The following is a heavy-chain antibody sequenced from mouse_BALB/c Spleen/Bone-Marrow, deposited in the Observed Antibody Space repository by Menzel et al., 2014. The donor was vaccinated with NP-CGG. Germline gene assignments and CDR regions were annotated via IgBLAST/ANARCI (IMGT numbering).Heavy chain of an antibody. V-gene: IGHV14-3*02. J-gene: IGHJ3*01. CDR1: GFNIKDTY. CDR2: IDPANGNT. Sequence: VQLQQSGAELVKPGASVKLSCTASGFNIKDTYMHWVKQRPEQGLEWIGRIDPANGNTKYDPKFQGKATIKADASSNTAYLQLSSLTSEDTAVYYWAVYDYEGFAYWGQGTLVTVSA. D-gene: IGHD2-4*01. CDR3: AVYDYEGFAY.